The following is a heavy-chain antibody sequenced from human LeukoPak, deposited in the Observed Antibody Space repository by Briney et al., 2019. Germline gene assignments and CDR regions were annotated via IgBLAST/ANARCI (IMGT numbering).Heavy chain of an antibody. Sequence: PGGSLRLSCAASGFTFSIYAMSWVRQGPGKGLEWVSVVTGSGDSTSYADSVKGRFTISRDNAKNSLYLQMNSLRAEDTALYYCAKDRSDSSSWFLYFDYWGQGTLVTVSS. CDR2: VTGSGDST. V-gene: IGHV3-23*01. D-gene: IGHD6-13*01. CDR1: GFTFSIYA. CDR3: AKDRSDSSSWFLYFDY. J-gene: IGHJ4*02.